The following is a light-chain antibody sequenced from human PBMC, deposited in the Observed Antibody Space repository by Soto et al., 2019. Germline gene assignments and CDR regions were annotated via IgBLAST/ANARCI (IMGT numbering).Light chain of an antibody. CDR2: GNG. J-gene: IGLJ1*01. V-gene: IGLV1-40*01. CDR3: QSYDKRLTAYV. Sequence: QSVLTQPPSVSGAPGQRVTISCSGTSSSIGAGYEVHWYHQLPGTAPKLVVSGNGNRPSGVPDRLSASKSGTSASLAITGLQAEDEGHYYGQSYDKRLTAYVFGTGTKVTVL. CDR1: SSSIGAGYE.